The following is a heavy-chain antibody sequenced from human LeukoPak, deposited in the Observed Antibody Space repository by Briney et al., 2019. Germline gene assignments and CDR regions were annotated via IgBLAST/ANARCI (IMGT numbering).Heavy chain of an antibody. V-gene: IGHV1-69*04. CDR1: GGTFSDYA. CDR2: IIPILGIT. Sequence: SVKVSCKPSGGTFSDYAFSWVRQAPGQGLEWVARIIPILGITNTALKFRGRVTITADNSTSTAYMELSSLTSEDTAVYYCARSYYGSGSYYYYFDYWAQGTLVTVSS. CDR3: ARSYYGSGSYYYYFDY. J-gene: IGHJ4*02. D-gene: IGHD3-10*01.